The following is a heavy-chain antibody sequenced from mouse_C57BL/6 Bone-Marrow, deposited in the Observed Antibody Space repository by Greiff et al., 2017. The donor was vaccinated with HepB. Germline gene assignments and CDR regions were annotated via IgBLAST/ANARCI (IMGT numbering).Heavy chain of an antibody. Sequence: VQLQQSGAELARPGASVKLSCKASGYTFTSYGISWVKQRTGQGLEWIGEIYPRSGNTYYNEKFKGKATLTADKSSSTAYIELRSLTSEDSAVYFCALHITTVEWYFDVWGTGTTVTVSS. CDR3: ALHITTVEWYFDV. CDR1: GYTFTSYG. CDR2: IYPRSGNT. J-gene: IGHJ1*03. V-gene: IGHV1-81*01. D-gene: IGHD1-1*01.